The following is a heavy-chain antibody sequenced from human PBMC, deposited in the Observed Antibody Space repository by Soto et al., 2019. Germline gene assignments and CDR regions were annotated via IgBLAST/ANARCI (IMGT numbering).Heavy chain of an antibody. Sequence: QVQLQQWGAGLLKPSETLSLTCAVYGGSFSGYSWTWIRQPPGTGLEWIGEINHSGSTNYNPSLKSRVNISVDTYQSQFSQKLTSVTAAGPAVYYCARDKITGLFDYWGQGTLVTVSS. CDR1: GGSFSGYS. J-gene: IGHJ4*02. CDR3: ARDKITGLFDY. CDR2: INHSGST. D-gene: IGHD3-10*01. V-gene: IGHV4-34*01.